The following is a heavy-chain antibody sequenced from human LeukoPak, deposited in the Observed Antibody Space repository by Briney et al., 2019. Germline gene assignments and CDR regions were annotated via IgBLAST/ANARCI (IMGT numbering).Heavy chain of an antibody. J-gene: IGHJ5*02. V-gene: IGHV3-7*03. CDR3: ARKYGSVDS. CDR2: IKQDGSEK. Sequence: GGSLRLSCAASGFTFSSYWMTRVRQAPGKGLEWVANIKQDGSEKYYVDSVKCRFTISRDNAKNSLYLQMNSLRAEDTAVYYCARKYGSVDSWGQGTLVTVSS. D-gene: IGHD6-19*01. CDR1: GFTFSSYW.